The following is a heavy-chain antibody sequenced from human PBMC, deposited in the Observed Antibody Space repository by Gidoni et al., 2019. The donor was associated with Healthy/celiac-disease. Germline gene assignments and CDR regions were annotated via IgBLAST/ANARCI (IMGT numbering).Heavy chain of an antibody. J-gene: IGHJ4*02. CDR3: ARDNPPDRGSYRRAYYFDY. CDR1: GGSISSRSYY. D-gene: IGHD3-16*02. V-gene: IGHV4-39*07. Sequence: QLQLQESGPGLVKPSETLSLTCTVSGGSISSRSYYWGWIRQPPGKGLEWIGSIYYSGSTYYNPSLKSRVTISVDTSKNQFSLKLSSVTAADTAVYYCARDNPPDRGSYRRAYYFDYWGQGTLVTVSS. CDR2: IYYSGST.